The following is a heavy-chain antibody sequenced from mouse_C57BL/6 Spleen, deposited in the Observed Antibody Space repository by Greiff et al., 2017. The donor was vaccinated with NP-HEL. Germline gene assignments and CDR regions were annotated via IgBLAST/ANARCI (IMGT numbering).Heavy chain of an antibody. D-gene: IGHD1-1*01. Sequence: VQLKESGEGLVKPGGSLKLSCAASGFTFSSYAMSWVRQTPEKRLEWVAYISSGGDYIYYADTVKGRFTISRDNARNTLYLQMSSLKSEDTAMYYCTRGDYYGSSYYAMDYWGQGTSVTVSS. CDR3: TRGDYYGSSYYAMDY. CDR2: ISSGGDYI. V-gene: IGHV5-9-1*02. CDR1: GFTFSSYA. J-gene: IGHJ4*01.